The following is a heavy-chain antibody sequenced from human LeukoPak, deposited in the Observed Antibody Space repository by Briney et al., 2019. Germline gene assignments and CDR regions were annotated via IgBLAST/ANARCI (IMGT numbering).Heavy chain of an antibody. D-gene: IGHD1-1*01. J-gene: IGHJ3*02. CDR2: ISSSSSTI. CDR3: ARGWTGTTRGDAFDI. Sequence: PGGSLRLSCAASGFTFSSYSMNWVRQAPGKGLEWVSYISSSSSTIYYADSVKGRFTISGDNAKNSLYLQMNSLRAEDTAVYYCARGWTGTTRGDAFDIWGQGTMVTVSS. CDR1: GFTFSSYS. V-gene: IGHV3-48*01.